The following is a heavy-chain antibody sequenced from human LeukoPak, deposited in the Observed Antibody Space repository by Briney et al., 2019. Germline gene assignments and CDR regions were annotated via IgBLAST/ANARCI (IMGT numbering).Heavy chain of an antibody. CDR2: ISYDGSNK. CDR1: GFTFSNYV. J-gene: IGHJ4*02. D-gene: IGHD3-22*01. V-gene: IGHV3-30*18. Sequence: GGSLRLSCAASGFTFSNYVMSWVRQAPGKGLEWVAVISYDGSNKYYADSVKGRFTISRDNSKNTLYLQMNSLRAEDTAVYYCAKDSSGYYRDIDYWGQGTLVTVSS. CDR3: AKDSSGYYRDIDY.